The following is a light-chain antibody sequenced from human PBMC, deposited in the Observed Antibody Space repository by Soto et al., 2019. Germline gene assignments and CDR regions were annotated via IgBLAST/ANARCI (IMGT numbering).Light chain of an antibody. Sequence: QSALTQPASVSGSPGRSITISCTGTSSDVGGYDYVSWYQQHPGKAPKLMIYEVSNRPSGISNRFSGSKSGNTASLTISGLQAEDEADYYCSSYAGSNTYVFGSGTKVTV. CDR3: SSYAGSNTYV. J-gene: IGLJ1*01. V-gene: IGLV2-14*01. CDR1: SSDVGGYDY. CDR2: EVS.